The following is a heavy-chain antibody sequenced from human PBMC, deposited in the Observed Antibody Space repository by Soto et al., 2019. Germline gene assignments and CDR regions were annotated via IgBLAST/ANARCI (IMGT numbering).Heavy chain of an antibody. V-gene: IGHV5-51*03. J-gene: IGHJ3*02. CDR3: ARDRDYGVNGETFDR. Sequence: EVQLVQSGAEVKKPGESLKISCKGSGYSFTTYWIAWVRQMPGKGLEWMGIIYPGDSRTTYSPSFQGQVIISADKSISTVDPPWSSLNASDTGRYYCARDRDYGVNGETFDRWGQGTMGTVSS. CDR1: GYSFTTYW. CDR2: IYPGDSRT. D-gene: IGHD4-17*01.